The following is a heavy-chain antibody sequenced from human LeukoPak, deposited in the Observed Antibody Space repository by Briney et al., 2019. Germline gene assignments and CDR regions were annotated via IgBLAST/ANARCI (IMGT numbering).Heavy chain of an antibody. J-gene: IGHJ5*02. V-gene: IGHV1-46*01. Sequence: ASVNVSCKASGFTFIKYYMHWVRQAPGQGLEWMGIINPSGDSTRYAQKFRGRVTVTRDTSTSTVYMELSSLRSEDTAVYYCARDNSESLGWWFDPWGQGTLVTVS. CDR2: INPSGDST. CDR1: GFTFIKYY. CDR3: ARDNSESLGWWFDP.